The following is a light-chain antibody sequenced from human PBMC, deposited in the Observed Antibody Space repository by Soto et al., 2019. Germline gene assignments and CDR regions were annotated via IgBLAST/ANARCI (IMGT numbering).Light chain of an antibody. Sequence: EIVLTQSPGTLSLPPGERATLSCRASQSVSSSYLAWYQQKPGQAPRLLIYGASSRATGIPDRFSGSGSGTDFTLTISRLEPEDFAVYYWQQYGSSPYTFGQGTKLEIK. V-gene: IGKV3-20*01. CDR1: QSVSSSY. CDR2: GAS. J-gene: IGKJ2*01. CDR3: QQYGSSPYT.